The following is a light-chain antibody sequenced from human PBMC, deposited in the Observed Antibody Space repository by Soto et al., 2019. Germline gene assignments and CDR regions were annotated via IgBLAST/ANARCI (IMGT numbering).Light chain of an antibody. Sequence: ESMLTQSTGTLSLSPGERATLSCRARRSVSTRYLAWYQQKPGQAPRLLIYGASIRAAGIPDRFSGSGSGTDFTLTISRLAPEDFAVYYCHQFGSSPLAFTFGQGTKLEI. CDR1: RSVSTRY. CDR2: GAS. J-gene: IGKJ2*01. CDR3: HQFGSSPLAFT. V-gene: IGKV3-20*01.